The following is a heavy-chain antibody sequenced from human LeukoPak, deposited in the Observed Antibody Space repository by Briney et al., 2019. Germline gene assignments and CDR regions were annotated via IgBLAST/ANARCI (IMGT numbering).Heavy chain of an antibody. CDR3: ARIEYGSGSYGMDV. J-gene: IGHJ6*02. CDR1: DGSISSYY. D-gene: IGHD3-10*01. V-gene: IGHV4-59*12. Sequence: PSETLSLTCTVSDGSISSYYWSWIRQPPGKGLEWIGFVHYTGSTNYNPSLKSRVTTSIDTSKNQFSLKLSSVTAADTAVYYCARIEYGSGSYGMDVWGQGTTVTVSS. CDR2: VHYTGST.